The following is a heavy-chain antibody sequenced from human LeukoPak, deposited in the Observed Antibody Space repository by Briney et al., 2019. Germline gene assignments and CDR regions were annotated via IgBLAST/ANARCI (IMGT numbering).Heavy chain of an antibody. D-gene: IGHD3-9*01. CDR1: GYTFTSYY. CDR3: ARTACRGDWLLYGGHHYYYGMDV. J-gene: IGHJ6*02. CDR2: LNPCGGST. V-gene: IGHV1-46*01. Sequence: ASVKVSCKASGYTFTSYYIPWVRQAPGQGLEWMGILNPCGGSTSYAQKFQGRVNMTRDTSTSTVYIELSSLRSADTAVYYCARTACRGDWLLYGGHHYYYGMDVWGQGTTVTVSS.